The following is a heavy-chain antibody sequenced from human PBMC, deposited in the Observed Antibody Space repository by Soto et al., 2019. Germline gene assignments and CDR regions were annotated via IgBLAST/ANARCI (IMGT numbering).Heavy chain of an antibody. CDR1: GFTFSSYI. V-gene: IGHV3-21*01. D-gene: IGHD3-22*01. Sequence: EVQLVESGGGLVKPGGSLRLSCAASGFTFSSYIMNWVRQAPGKGLEWVSSISSSSTYMHYADSVKGRFTISRDNAKSSRCLQMSSLRAEDTAVYCCARDGDYDSSGYYPPYDAFDIWGQGTMVTVSS. J-gene: IGHJ3*02. CDR3: ARDGDYDSSGYYPPYDAFDI. CDR2: ISSSSTYM.